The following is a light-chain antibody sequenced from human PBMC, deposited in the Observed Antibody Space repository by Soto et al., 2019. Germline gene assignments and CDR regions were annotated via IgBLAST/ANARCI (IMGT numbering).Light chain of an antibody. Sequence: QSVLTQPPSVSGALGQRVTISCTGGSSNIGAGYHVHWYQQLPRTAPKLLIFDNNNRPSGVPDRFSGSKSGTSASMAITGLQAEDEADYYCLSYDGSLSAYVFGTGTKVTVL. CDR3: LSYDGSLSAYV. CDR2: DNN. V-gene: IGLV1-40*01. CDR1: SSNIGAGYH. J-gene: IGLJ1*01.